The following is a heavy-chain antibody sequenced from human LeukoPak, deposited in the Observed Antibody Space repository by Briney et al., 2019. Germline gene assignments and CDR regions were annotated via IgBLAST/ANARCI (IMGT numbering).Heavy chain of an antibody. CDR3: ARGRPIVVVVAATRGTYNWFDP. Sequence: SETLSLTCTVSGGSISSGSYYWSWIRQPAGKGLEWIGRIYTSGSTNYNPSLKSRVTISVDTSKNQFSLKLSSVTAADTAVYYCARGRPIVVVVAATRGTYNWFDPWGQGTLVTVSS. CDR2: IYTSGST. J-gene: IGHJ5*02. D-gene: IGHD2-15*01. CDR1: GGSISSGSYY. V-gene: IGHV4-61*02.